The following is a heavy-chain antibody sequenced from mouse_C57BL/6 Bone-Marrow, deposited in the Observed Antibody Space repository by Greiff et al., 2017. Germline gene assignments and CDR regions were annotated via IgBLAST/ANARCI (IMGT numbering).Heavy chain of an antibody. CDR2: INPYNGGT. V-gene: IGHV1-19*01. J-gene: IGHJ4*01. CDR3: ASLSSPYAMDY. D-gene: IGHD1-1*01. Sequence: VQLQQSGPVLVKPGASVKMSCKASGYTFTDYYMNWVKQSHGKSLEWIGVINPYNGGTSYNQKFKGKATLTVDKSSSTAYMELNSLTSEDSAVYYCASLSSPYAMDYWGQGTSVTVSS. CDR1: GYTFTDYY.